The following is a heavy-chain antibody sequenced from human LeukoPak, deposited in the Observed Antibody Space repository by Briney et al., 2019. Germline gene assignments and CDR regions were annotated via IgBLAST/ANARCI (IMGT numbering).Heavy chain of an antibody. D-gene: IGHD4-23*01. CDR1: GFTFSSYS. CDR3: VVTPPQGFDY. V-gene: IGHV3-53*01. Sequence: GGSLRLSCAASGFTFSSYSMNWVRQAPGKGLEWASVIYSGGSTYYADSVKGRFTISRDNSKNTLYLQMNSLRAEDTAVYYCVVTPPQGFDYWGQGTLVTVSS. CDR2: IYSGGST. J-gene: IGHJ4*02.